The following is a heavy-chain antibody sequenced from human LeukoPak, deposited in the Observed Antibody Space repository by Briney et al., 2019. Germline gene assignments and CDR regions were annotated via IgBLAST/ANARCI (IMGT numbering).Heavy chain of an antibody. Sequence: GASVKVSCKASGYTFTGYYMHWVRQAPGQGLEWMGWINPNSGGTNYAQKFQGRVTMTRDTSISTAYMELSSLRSEDTAVYYCARGNGQTTRWNFDYWGQGTLVTVSS. CDR1: GYTFTGYY. CDR2: INPNSGGT. D-gene: IGHD5-24*01. V-gene: IGHV1-2*02. J-gene: IGHJ4*02. CDR3: ARGNGQTTRWNFDY.